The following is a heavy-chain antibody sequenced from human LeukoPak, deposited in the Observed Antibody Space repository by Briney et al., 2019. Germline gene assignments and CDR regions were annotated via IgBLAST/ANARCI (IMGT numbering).Heavy chain of an antibody. D-gene: IGHD6-19*01. CDR1: GFTFNTYT. CDR2: ISGSSGII. J-gene: IGHJ4*02. CDR3: ARDSPRLSGWLGHFDY. V-gene: IGHV3-48*01. Sequence: GGSLRLSCAASGFTFNTYTMNWVRQAPGKGLEWVSYISGSSGIIDYADSVRGRFTISRDNAKNSLYLQMNSLRAEDTAVYYCARDSPRLSGWLGHFDYWGQGTLVTVSS.